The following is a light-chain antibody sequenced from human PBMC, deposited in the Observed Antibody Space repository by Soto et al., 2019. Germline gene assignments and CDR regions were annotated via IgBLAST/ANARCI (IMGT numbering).Light chain of an antibody. CDR1: QSISSW. CDR3: QQYNSYWT. CDR2: DAS. V-gene: IGKV1-5*01. Sequence: DIQMSQSPSTLSASVGDRDTITCRASQSISSWLAWYQQKPGKAPKLLIYDASSLESGVSSRFSGSGSGTEFTLTISSLQPDDFATYYFQQYNSYWTFGQGTKV. J-gene: IGKJ1*01.